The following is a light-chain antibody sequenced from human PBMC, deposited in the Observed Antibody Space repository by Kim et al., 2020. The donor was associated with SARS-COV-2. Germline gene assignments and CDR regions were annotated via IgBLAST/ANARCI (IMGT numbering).Light chain of an antibody. CDR1: QSVSGTY. V-gene: IGKV3-20*01. CDR3: QHYANSFRT. CDR2: AAS. Sequence: EIVLTQSPGTLSLSPGERATLSCRASQSVSGTYLAWYQQKPGQAPRLLIYAASTRATGIPGRFSGSGSGTDFTLTISSLEPEDFAVYYCQHYANSFRTFGRGTKVDIK. J-gene: IGKJ1*01.